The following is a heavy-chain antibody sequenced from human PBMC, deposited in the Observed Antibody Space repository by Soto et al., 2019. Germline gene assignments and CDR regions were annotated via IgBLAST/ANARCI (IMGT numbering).Heavy chain of an antibody. J-gene: IGHJ4*02. CDR3: ARGIAAESG. V-gene: IGHV4-59*01. CDR1: GGSISSYY. CDR2: IYYSGST. Sequence: SETLSLTCTVSGGSISSYYWSWIRQPPGKGLEWIGYIYYSGSTNYNPSLKSRVTISVDTSKNQFSLKLSSVTAADTAVYYCARGIAAESGWGQGTLVTVSS. D-gene: IGHD6-6*01.